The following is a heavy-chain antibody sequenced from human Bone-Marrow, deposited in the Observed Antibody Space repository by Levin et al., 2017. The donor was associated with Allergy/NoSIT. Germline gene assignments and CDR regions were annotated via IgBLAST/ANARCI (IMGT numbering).Heavy chain of an antibody. CDR2: IVVGSGST. Sequence: GASVKVSCKTSGFTFTDSVVQWVRQARGHRLEWMGWIVVGSGSTDYAQNFQERLTLSRDVSASMAYMELRSLRSEDTAVYYCVAVLSDVKTDHWGQGTLVTVAP. J-gene: IGHJ4*02. CDR3: VAVLSDVKTDH. CDR1: GFTFTDSV. V-gene: IGHV1-58*01. D-gene: IGHD3-16*02.